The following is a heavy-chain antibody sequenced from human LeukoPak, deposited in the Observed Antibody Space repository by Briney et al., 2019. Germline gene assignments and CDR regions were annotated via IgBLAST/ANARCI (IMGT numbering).Heavy chain of an antibody. CDR2: ITWSGDST. CDR1: GFTVSSNY. J-gene: IGHJ4*02. Sequence: GGSLRLSCAASGFTVSSNYMSWVRQAPGKGLEWVSAITWSGDSTYYADSVRGRFTISRDNSENTLFLQMDSLRAEDTAEYYCAKSKMGAARTLFDYWGQGTLVTVSS. D-gene: IGHD1-26*01. V-gene: IGHV3-23*01. CDR3: AKSKMGAARTLFDY.